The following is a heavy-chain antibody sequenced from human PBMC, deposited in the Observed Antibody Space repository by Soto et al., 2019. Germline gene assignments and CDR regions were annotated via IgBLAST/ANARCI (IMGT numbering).Heavy chain of an antibody. CDR3: ARGSSSWYTNNWFDP. CDR2: ISSNGGST. CDR1: GFTFSSYA. D-gene: IGHD6-13*01. J-gene: IGHJ5*02. Sequence: EVQLVESGGGLVQPGGSLRLSCAASGFTFSSYAMHWVRQAPGKGLEYVSAISSNGGSTYYANSVKGRFTISRDNSKNTLYLQMGSLRAEDMAVYYCARGSSSWYTNNWFDPWGQGTLVTVSS. V-gene: IGHV3-64*01.